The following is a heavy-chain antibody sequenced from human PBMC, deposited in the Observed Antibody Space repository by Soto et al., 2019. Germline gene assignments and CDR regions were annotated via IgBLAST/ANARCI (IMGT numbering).Heavy chain of an antibody. D-gene: IGHD1-26*01. Sequence: GGSLRLSCVASGFTFSSYEMDWVRQAPGKGLEWVSYISNGGSPTYYADSVRGRFTISRDDAKNSLYLQMNSLRVEDTAVYYCVRDMRWERAFDIWGQGTMVTVSS. CDR2: ISNGGSPT. CDR1: GFTFSSYE. J-gene: IGHJ3*02. V-gene: IGHV3-48*03. CDR3: VRDMRWERAFDI.